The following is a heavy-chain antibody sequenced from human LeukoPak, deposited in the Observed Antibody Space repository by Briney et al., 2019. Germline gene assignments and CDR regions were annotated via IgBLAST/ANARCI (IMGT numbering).Heavy chain of an antibody. J-gene: IGHJ4*02. CDR3: AKDLGGARFGY. D-gene: IGHD4-17*01. Sequence: GGSLRLSCAASGFTFSSYAMSWVRQAPGKGLEWVSAISGSGGSTYYADSVKGRYTISRDNSKNTLYLQMNSLRAEDTAVYYCAKDLGGARFGYWGQGTLVTVSS. CDR1: GFTFSSYA. V-gene: IGHV3-23*01. CDR2: ISGSGGST.